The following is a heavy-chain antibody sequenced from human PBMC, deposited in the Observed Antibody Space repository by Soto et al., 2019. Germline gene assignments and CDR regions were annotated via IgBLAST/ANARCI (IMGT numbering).Heavy chain of an antibody. J-gene: IGHJ4*02. Sequence: QLQLQESGSGLVKPSQTLSLTCAVSGGSISSGGYSWSWIRQPPGKGLEWIGYIYHSGSTYYNPSLKSRVTISLDRSKNQFSLKRSSVSAADTAVYYCAAGGGLPRYSWGQGTLVAVSS. CDR1: GGSISSGGYS. CDR3: AAGGGLPRYS. D-gene: IGHD5-12*01. CDR2: IYHSGST. V-gene: IGHV4-30-2*01.